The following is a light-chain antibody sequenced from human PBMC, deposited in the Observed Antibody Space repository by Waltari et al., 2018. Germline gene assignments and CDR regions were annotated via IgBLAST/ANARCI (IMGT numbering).Light chain of an antibody. J-gene: IGKJ1*01. CDR1: QSIGYW. Sequence: DIQMTQSSSTLSASVGDRVSITCRASQSIGYWLAWYQQKAGKAPKLLISEASNLESGVPPRFSGSGAGTEFTLTISSLQPDDFATYYCQHYNRFYQTFGQGTKVAI. CDR3: QHYNRFYQT. CDR2: EAS. V-gene: IGKV1-5*03.